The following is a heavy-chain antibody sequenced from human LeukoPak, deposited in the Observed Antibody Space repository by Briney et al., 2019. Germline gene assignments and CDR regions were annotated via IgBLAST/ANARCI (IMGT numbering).Heavy chain of an antibody. CDR1: GFTFSDHY. CDR2: ISSSGSTK. CDR3: ARDPPTGEGAFDI. Sequence: PGGSLRLSCAASGFTFSDHYMSWIRQAPGKGLERVSYISSSGSTKYYADSVKGRFTISRDNAKNSLYLQMNSPRAEDTAVYYCARDPPTGEGAFDIWGQGTMVTVSS. D-gene: IGHD7-27*01. V-gene: IGHV3-11*04. J-gene: IGHJ3*02.